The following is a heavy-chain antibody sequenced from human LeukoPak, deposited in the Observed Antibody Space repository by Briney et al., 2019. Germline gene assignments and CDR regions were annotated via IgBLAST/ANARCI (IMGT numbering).Heavy chain of an antibody. CDR1: GFTFSSYG. D-gene: IGHD3-22*01. Sequence: GRSLRLSCAASGFTFSSYGMHWVRQAPGKGLEWVAVISYDGSNKYYADSVKGRFTISRDNSKNTLYLQMNSLRAEDTAVYYCAKAPRPGHYYDSSGYFDYWGQGTLVTVSS. CDR2: ISYDGSNK. CDR3: AKAPRPGHYYDSSGYFDY. V-gene: IGHV3-30*18. J-gene: IGHJ4*02.